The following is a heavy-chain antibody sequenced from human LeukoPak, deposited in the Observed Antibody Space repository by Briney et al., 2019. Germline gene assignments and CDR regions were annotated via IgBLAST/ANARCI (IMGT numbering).Heavy chain of an antibody. V-gene: IGHV4-31*03. CDR1: GGSISSGGYY. D-gene: IGHD2-2*02. J-gene: IGHJ4*02. CDR2: IYYSGST. CDR3: ARDFFSCSSTSCYTSFDY. Sequence: PSETLSLTCTVSGGSISSGGYYWSWIRRHPGKGLEWIGYIYYSGSTYYNPSLKSRVTISVDTSKNQFSLKLSSVTAADTAVYYCARDFFSCSSTSCYTSFDYWGQGTLVTVSS.